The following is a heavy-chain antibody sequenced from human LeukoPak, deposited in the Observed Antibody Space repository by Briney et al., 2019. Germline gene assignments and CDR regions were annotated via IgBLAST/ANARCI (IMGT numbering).Heavy chain of an antibody. J-gene: IGHJ4*02. V-gene: IGHV5-51*01. CDR1: GYTFTSYW. CDR2: IYPGDSDT. Sequence: GESLKISCQGSGYTFTSYWIGWVRQMPGKGLEWMGIIYPGDSDTRYSPSFQGQVTISADKSISTAYLQWRSLKASDTAMYYCAKTRVGSYVDYWGQGTLVTVSS. D-gene: IGHD1-1*01. CDR3: AKTRVGSYVDY.